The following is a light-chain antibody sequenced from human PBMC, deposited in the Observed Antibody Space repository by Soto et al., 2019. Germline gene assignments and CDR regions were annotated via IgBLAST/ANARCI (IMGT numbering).Light chain of an antibody. J-gene: IGKJ1*01. CDR3: QQRSNWPRT. Sequence: IVLTNSPATLSLSPRERATLSCRASQSVSSYLAWYQQKPGRAPRLLIYDASDRATGIPARFSGSGSGTDFTLTISSLEPEDFAVYYCQQRSNWPRTFGQGTKVDIK. V-gene: IGKV3-11*01. CDR2: DAS. CDR1: QSVSSY.